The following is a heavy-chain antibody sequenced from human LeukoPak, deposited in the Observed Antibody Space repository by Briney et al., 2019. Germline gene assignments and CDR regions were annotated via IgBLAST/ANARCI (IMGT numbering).Heavy chain of an antibody. J-gene: IGHJ6*02. Sequence: PSETLSLTCAVYGGSFSGYYWSWIRQPPGKGLEWIGEISHSGGTNYNPSLKSRVTISVDRSKNQFSLKLSSVTAADTAVYYCARYNYDSSGYPYGMDVWGQGTTVTVSS. CDR1: GGSFSGYY. D-gene: IGHD3-22*01. CDR3: ARYNYDSSGYPYGMDV. CDR2: ISHSGGT. V-gene: IGHV4-34*01.